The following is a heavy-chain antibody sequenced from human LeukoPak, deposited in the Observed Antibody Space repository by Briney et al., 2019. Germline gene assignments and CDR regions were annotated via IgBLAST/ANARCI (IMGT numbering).Heavy chain of an antibody. CDR2: IYYSGST. CDR3: ARASGMVAAAEDAFDI. J-gene: IGHJ3*02. CDR1: GGSISSYY. V-gene: IGHV4-59*01. Sequence: PSETLSLTCTVSGGSISSYYWSWIRQPPGKGLEWIGYIYYSGSTNYNPSLKSRVTISVDTSKNQFSLKLSSATAADTAVYYCARASGMVAAAEDAFDIWGQGTMVTVSS. D-gene: IGHD6-13*01.